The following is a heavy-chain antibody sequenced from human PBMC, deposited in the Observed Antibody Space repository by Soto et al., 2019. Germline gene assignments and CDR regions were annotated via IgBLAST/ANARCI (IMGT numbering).Heavy chain of an antibody. CDR1: GDSISGSSYS. D-gene: IGHD3-22*01. CDR2: IYYSGNT. V-gene: IGHV4-30-4*01. Sequence: SETLSLTCEVSGDSISGSSYSWSWIRQPPGKGLEWIGYIYYSGNTYSSPSLKSRVAISGDTSKNQFSLKLDSVTAADTAVYYCERIGGYYQALDSWGQGTLVTVSS. CDR3: ERIGGYYQALDS. J-gene: IGHJ4*02.